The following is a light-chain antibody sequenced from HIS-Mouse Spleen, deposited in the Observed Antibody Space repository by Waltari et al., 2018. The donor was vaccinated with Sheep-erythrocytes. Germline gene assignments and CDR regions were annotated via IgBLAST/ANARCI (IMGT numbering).Light chain of an antibody. J-gene: IGLJ1*01. CDR1: SSDVGGSNY. CDR3: CSYAGSYNHV. V-gene: IGLV2-11*01. Sequence: QSALTQPRSVSGSPGPSVPISCPGTSSDVGGSNYLPWYQQHPGKAPKLMIYVVSKRPSGVPDRFSGSKSGNTASLTISGLQAEDEADYYCCSYAGSYNHVFATGTKVTVL. CDR2: VVS.